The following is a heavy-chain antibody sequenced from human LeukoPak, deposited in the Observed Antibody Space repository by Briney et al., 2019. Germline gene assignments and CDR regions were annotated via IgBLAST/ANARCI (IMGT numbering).Heavy chain of an antibody. J-gene: IGHJ3*02. Sequence: GASVTVSCTASGYTFTSYAMHWVRQAPGQRLEWMGWINAGNGNTKYSQKFQGRVTITRDTSASTAYMKLSSLRSEDTAVYYCARWGPGGQRGSFDIWGQGTMVTVSS. V-gene: IGHV1-3*01. CDR3: ARWGPGGQRGSFDI. CDR2: INAGNGNT. D-gene: IGHD7-27*01. CDR1: GYTFTSYA.